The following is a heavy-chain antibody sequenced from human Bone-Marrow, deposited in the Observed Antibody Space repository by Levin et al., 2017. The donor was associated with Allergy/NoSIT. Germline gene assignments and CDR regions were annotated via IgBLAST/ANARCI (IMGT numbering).Heavy chain of an antibody. Sequence: SCAASGFTFSSYAMSWVRQAPGKGLEWVSAISGSGGSTYYADSVKGRFTISRDNSKNTLYLQMNSLRAEDTAVYYCAKQVSTLNYYYYGMDVWGQGTTVTVSS. D-gene: IGHD5/OR15-5a*01. V-gene: IGHV3-23*01. CDR3: AKQVSTLNYYYYGMDV. CDR2: ISGSGGST. CDR1: GFTFSSYA. J-gene: IGHJ6*02.